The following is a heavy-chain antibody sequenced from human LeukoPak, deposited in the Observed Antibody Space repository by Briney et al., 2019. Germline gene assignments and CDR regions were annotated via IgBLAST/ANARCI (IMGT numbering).Heavy chain of an antibody. V-gene: IGHV1-8*01. J-gene: IGHJ4*02. Sequence: ASVKVSCKASGYTFTSYDINWVRQATGQGLEWMGWMNPNSGNTGYAQKFQGRVTMTRNTSISTAYMELSSPRSEDTAVYYCAVNYDILTGWDYWGQGTLVTVSS. CDR1: GYTFTSYD. CDR2: MNPNSGNT. CDR3: AVNYDILTGWDY. D-gene: IGHD3-9*01.